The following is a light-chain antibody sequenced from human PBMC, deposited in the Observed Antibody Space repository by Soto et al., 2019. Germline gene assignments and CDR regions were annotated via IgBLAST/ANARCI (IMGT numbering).Light chain of an antibody. CDR1: SSDIGSYNR. CDR3: NSFTPSSTYV. Sequence: QSALTQPASVSGSPGQSITISCTGTSSDIGSYNRVSWYQQPPGTAPKLIIYEVNNRPSGVPDRFSGSKSGNTASLTISGLQAEDEADYYCNSFTPSSTYVCGTGTKLTVL. J-gene: IGLJ1*01. V-gene: IGLV2-18*02. CDR2: EVN.